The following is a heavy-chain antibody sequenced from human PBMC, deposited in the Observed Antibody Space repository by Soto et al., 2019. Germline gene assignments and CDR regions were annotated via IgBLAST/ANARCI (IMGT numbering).Heavy chain of an antibody. CDR3: ARGVVVVAATTYYYYGMAV. V-gene: IGHV1-69*06. D-gene: IGHD2-15*01. J-gene: IGHJ6*02. Sequence: SVKVSCKASGGTFSSYAISWVRQAPGQGLEWMGGIIPIFGTANYAQKFQGRVTITADKSTSTAYMELRSLRSEDTAVYYCARGVVVVAATTYYYYGMAVWGDRRTVTV. CDR2: IIPIFGTA. CDR1: GGTFSSYA.